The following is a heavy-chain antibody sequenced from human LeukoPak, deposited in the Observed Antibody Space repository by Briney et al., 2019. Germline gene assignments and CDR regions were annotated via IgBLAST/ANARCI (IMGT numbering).Heavy chain of an antibody. Sequence: SETLSLTCAVYGGSFSGYYWSWIRQPPGKGLEWIGYIYYSGSTYYNPSLKSRVTISVDTSKNQFSLKLSSVTAADTAVYYCARVNFWSGYYDPSSDWFDPWGQGTLVTVSS. D-gene: IGHD3-3*01. CDR3: ARVNFWSGYYDPSSDWFDP. CDR1: GGSFSGYY. V-gene: IGHV4-30-4*08. J-gene: IGHJ5*02. CDR2: IYYSGST.